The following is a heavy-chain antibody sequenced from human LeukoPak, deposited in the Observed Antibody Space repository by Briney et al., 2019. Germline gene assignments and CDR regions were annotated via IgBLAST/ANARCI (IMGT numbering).Heavy chain of an antibody. CDR1: GFDFTVYW. Sequence: PGGSLRLSCAASGFDFTVYWMTWFRQAPGKWLEWVANIKQDGSEKYYVDSVKGRFTISRDNAKNSLFLQMNSLRAEDTALYYCARDGVRAVTFNHYYFLDVWGKGTTVTVSS. J-gene: IGHJ6*03. CDR2: IKQDGSEK. CDR3: ARDGVRAVTFNHYYFLDV. D-gene: IGHD3-10*01. V-gene: IGHV3-7*01.